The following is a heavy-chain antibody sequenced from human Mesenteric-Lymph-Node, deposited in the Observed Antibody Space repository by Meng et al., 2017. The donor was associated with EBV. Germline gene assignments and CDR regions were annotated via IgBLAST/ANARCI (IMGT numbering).Heavy chain of an antibody. D-gene: IGHD3-10*01. J-gene: IGHJ4*02. CDR1: GYTFTSYG. Sequence: QVQLVQSGAEVKNPGASVKVYCKASGYTFTSYGLSWVRQAPGQGLEWMGWISAYNGNTIHAQNLQGRLTMTTDASTSTAYMELRSLRSDDTAIYYCARDGSAYYGSGTFYRDYWGQGTLVTVSS. CDR3: ARDGSAYYGSGTFYRDY. CDR2: ISAYNGNT. V-gene: IGHV1-18*01.